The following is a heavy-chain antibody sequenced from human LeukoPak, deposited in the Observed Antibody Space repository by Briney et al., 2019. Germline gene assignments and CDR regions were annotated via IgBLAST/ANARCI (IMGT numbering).Heavy chain of an antibody. V-gene: IGHV4-59*01. CDR3: AREQYSSHRGNAFDI. CDR1: GGSISSYY. D-gene: IGHD6-6*01. J-gene: IGHJ3*02. CDR2: IYYSGRT. Sequence: SETLSLTCTVSGGSISSYYWSWLRQPPGKGLEWIGYIYYSGRTNYNPSLKSRVTMSVHTSKNQFSLKLNSVTAADTAVYYCAREQYSSHRGNAFDIWGQGTMVTVSS.